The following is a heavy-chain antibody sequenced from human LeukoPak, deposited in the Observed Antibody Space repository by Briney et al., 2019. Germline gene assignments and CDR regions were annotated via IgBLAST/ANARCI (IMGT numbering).Heavy chain of an antibody. CDR2: INHSGST. Sequence: PSETLSLTCAVYGGSFSGYYWSWIRQPPGKGLEWIGEINHSGSTNYNPSLKSRVTISVDTSKNQFSLKLSSVTAADTAVYYCARHRNYYYYMDVWGKGTTVTISS. V-gene: IGHV4-34*01. CDR1: GGSFSGYY. J-gene: IGHJ6*03. CDR3: ARHRNYYYYMDV.